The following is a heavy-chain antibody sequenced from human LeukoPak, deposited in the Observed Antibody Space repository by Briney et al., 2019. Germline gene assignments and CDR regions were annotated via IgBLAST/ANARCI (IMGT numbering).Heavy chain of an antibody. V-gene: IGHV3-30*04. J-gene: IGHJ6*02. D-gene: IGHD4-23*01. CDR2: ISYAGSNK. Sequence: GGSLRLSCAASEFTFSTYPMSWVRQAPGKGLEWVAVISYAGSNKYYVDSVKGRFTISRDNSKNTLYLQMNSLRAEDTAVYYCAKDSLRWSYFYYGMDVWGQGTTVTVSS. CDR3: AKDSLRWSYFYYGMDV. CDR1: EFTFSTYP.